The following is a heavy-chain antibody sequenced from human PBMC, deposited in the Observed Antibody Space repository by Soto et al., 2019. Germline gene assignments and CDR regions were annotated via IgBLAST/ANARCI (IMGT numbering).Heavy chain of an antibody. Sequence: PSETLSLTCSVSGDSINSDKYYWGWIRQPPGKGLEWIGSIYFRGNTYYNPSLQTRVTISLDKCKSQFSLKLNSVTAADSAVYFCARLEGLATISYYFDFWGQGALVTVSS. CDR2: IYFRGNT. J-gene: IGHJ4*02. CDR1: GDSINSDKYY. D-gene: IGHD3-9*01. V-gene: IGHV4-39*01. CDR3: ARLEGLATISYYFDF.